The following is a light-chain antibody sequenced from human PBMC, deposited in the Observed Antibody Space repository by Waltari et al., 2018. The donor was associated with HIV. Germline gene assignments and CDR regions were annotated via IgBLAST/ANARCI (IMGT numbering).Light chain of an antibody. CDR3: QQWYAGSYT. J-gene: IGKJ2*01. V-gene: IGKV1-39*01. CDR2: GAS. CDR1: QSIGDH. Sequence: DMQMTQSPSSLSASVGDRVTVTCRASQSIGDHLNWFQQRPGKAPTLLIFGASSLHSGVPTRFSGSGSGTDLVLVMHSLQPEDFATYWCQQWYAGSYTFGQGTRLEIK.